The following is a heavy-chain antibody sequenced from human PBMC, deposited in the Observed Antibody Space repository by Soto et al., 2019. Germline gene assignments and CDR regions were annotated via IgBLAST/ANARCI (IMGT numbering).Heavy chain of an antibody. CDR2: ISYDGTNK. J-gene: IGHJ4*02. V-gene: IGHV3-30-3*01. CDR1: GFTFSSFA. CDR3: ARAYPQVGSNYCDY. D-gene: IGHD1-26*01. Sequence: QVQLVESGGGVVQPGRSLRLSCAAFGFTFSSFAIHWVRQAPGKGLEWMAVISYDGTNKYYADSVKGRFTISRDNSKNTMYLQMNSLRPEDTAVYYCARAYPQVGSNYCDYWAQGTLVTVSS.